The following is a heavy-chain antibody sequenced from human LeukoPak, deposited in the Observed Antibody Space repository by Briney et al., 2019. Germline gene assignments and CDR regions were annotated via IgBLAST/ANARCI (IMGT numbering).Heavy chain of an antibody. CDR2: INSDGRDT. Sequence: GGSLRLSCVASGFTFSSLWMYWVRQAPGTGLVWVSSINSDGRDTRYADSVKGRFTISRDNAKNTVYLQMNSLRAEDTAVYCCARNHWNYVYYGMDVWGQGTTVTVSS. CDR1: GFTFSSLW. D-gene: IGHD1-1*01. V-gene: IGHV3-74*01. J-gene: IGHJ6*02. CDR3: ARNHWNYVYYGMDV.